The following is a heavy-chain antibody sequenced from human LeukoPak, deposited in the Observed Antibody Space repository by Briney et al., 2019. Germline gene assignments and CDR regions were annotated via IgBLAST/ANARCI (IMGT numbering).Heavy chain of an antibody. Sequence: SVKVSCKSSGDTVIKYGISWGRQAPGQGLEWMGRIIPMTGVAKFAQKFQAIVTITADRTTNTATAYMELTSLRSDDTGVYYCARDFLYGSVWPPDYYYMDVWDKGTKGSISS. CDR2: IIPMTGVA. J-gene: IGHJ6*03. V-gene: IGHV1-69*04. CDR3: ARDFLYGSVWPPDYYYMDV. CDR1: GDTVIKYG. D-gene: IGHD6-19*01.